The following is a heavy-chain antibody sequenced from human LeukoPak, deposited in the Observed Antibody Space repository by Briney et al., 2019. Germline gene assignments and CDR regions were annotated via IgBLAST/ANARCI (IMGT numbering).Heavy chain of an antibody. CDR2: INHSGST. CDR1: GGSFRYYY. Sequence: PSETLSLTCAVYGGSFRYYYWTWIRQPPGKGLEWIGEINHSGSTNYNPSLKSRVTISVDTSKNQFSLNVSSVTAADTAVYYCARGGRVSWFDPWGQGTLVTASP. D-gene: IGHD3-16*01. J-gene: IGHJ5*02. CDR3: ARGGRVSWFDP. V-gene: IGHV4-34*01.